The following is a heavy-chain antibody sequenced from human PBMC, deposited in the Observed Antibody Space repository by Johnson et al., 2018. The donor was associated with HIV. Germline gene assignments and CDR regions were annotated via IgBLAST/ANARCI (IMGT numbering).Heavy chain of an antibody. CDR2: IGTAGDT. V-gene: IGHV3-13*01. CDR3: ARRNGDIHAFDI. D-gene: IGHD2-15*01. J-gene: IGHJ3*02. Sequence: VQLVESGGGVVQPGGSLRLSCAASGFTFRNYDMHWVRQATGKGLEWVSGIGTAGDTYYADSVKGRFTISRENAKNSLYLQMNSLRAGDSAVFYCARRNGDIHAFDIWGQGTMVTVSS. CDR1: GFTFRNYD.